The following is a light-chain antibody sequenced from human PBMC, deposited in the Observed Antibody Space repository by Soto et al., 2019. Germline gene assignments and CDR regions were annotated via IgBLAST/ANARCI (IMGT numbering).Light chain of an antibody. J-gene: IGKJ1*01. V-gene: IGKV3-20*01. Sequence: ETVLTQSPGTLSLSPGERATLSCRASQSVINRYLAWYQQKPGQAPRLLIYGASTRATGIPDRFSGSGSGTDFTLTISRLDPEDVAVYYCQQYGSSPRTFGQGTKVEI. CDR3: QQYGSSPRT. CDR2: GAS. CDR1: QSVINRY.